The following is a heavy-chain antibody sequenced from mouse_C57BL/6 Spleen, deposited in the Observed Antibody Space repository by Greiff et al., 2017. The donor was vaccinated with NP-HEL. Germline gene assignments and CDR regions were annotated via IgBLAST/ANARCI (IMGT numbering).Heavy chain of an antibody. D-gene: IGHD1-1*01. CDR2: IHPNSGST. V-gene: IGHV1-64*01. CDR1: GYTFTSYW. CDR3: ARSGGSSQRSYAMDY. J-gene: IGHJ4*01. Sequence: QVQLQQSGAELVKPGASVKLSCKASGYTFTSYWMHWVKQRPGQGLEWIGMIHPNSGSTNYNEKFKSKATLTVDKSSSTAYMQLSSLTSEDSAVYYCARSGGSSQRSYAMDYWGQGTSVTVSS.